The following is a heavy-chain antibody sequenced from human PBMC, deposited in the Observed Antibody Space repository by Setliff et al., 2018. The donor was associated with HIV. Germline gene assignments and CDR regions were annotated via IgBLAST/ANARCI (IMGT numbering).Heavy chain of an antibody. CDR1: GAPLSSYY. CDR2: IFYSGTT. Sequence: SETLSLTCTVSGAPLSSYYLNWIRQPPGKGLEWIGYIFYSGTTNYNPSLKSRVTMSVDASKNQFSLILSSVTAADTAVYYCARPVSKYFYGMDVWGLGTTVTAP. J-gene: IGHJ6*02. CDR3: ARPVSKYFYGMDV. V-gene: IGHV4-59*01.